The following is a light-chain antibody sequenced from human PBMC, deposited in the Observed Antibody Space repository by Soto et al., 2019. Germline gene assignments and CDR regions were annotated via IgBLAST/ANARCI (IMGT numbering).Light chain of an antibody. V-gene: IGKV1-5*01. J-gene: IGKJ1*01. CDR3: QQYSDSSGA. CDR2: DAS. CDR1: QSIGTW. Sequence: GDRVTITCRASQSIGTWLAWYQQKPGKAPKLLIFDASTLESGVPSRFSGSGSGTDFTLTISSLQPDDFATYYCQQYSDSSGAFGQGTRVEIK.